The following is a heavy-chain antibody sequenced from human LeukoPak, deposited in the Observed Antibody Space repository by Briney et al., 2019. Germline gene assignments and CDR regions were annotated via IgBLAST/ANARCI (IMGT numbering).Heavy chain of an antibody. Sequence: GESLKISCKGSGYSFTSYWIGWVRQMPGKGLEWMGIIYPGDSDTRYSPSFQGQVTISADKSINTAYLQWSSLKASDTAMYYCARQAFYYGSGSYAADYWGQGTLVTVSS. V-gene: IGHV5-51*01. J-gene: IGHJ4*02. CDR1: GYSFTSYW. D-gene: IGHD3-10*01. CDR2: IYPGDSDT. CDR3: ARQAFYYGSGSYAADY.